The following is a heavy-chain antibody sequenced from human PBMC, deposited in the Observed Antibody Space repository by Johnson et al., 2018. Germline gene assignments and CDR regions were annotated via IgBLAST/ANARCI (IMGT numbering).Heavy chain of an antibody. Sequence: QVQLVQSGAEVKKXGASVKVSCKASGYTFTSYDINWVRQATGQGLEWMGWMNPNSGDTGDAQKFQGRGTMTGNTSISTAYMERRSLRSEDTAVHYCAKPLAQWLVRSDAFDIWGQGTMVTVSS. CDR3: AKPLAQWLVRSDAFDI. CDR2: MNPNSGDT. J-gene: IGHJ3*02. CDR1: GYTFTSYD. D-gene: IGHD6-19*01. V-gene: IGHV1-8*01.